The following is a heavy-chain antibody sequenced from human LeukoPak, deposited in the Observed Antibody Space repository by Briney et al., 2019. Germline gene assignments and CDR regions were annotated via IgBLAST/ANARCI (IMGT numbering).Heavy chain of an antibody. D-gene: IGHD3-3*01. CDR2: ISGSGGST. Sequence: GGSLRLSCAASGFTFSSYAMSWVRQAPGKGLEWVSAISGSGGSTYYADSVKGRFTISRDNSKNTLYLQMNSLRAEDTAVYYCAKVDYDFWSGYPQYYYYMDVWGKGTTVTVSS. CDR1: GFTFSSYA. CDR3: AKVDYDFWSGYPQYYYYMDV. J-gene: IGHJ6*03. V-gene: IGHV3-23*01.